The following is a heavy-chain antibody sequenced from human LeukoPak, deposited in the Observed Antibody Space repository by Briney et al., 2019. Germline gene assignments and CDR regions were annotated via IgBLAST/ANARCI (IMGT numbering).Heavy chain of an antibody. D-gene: IGHD3-22*01. J-gene: IGHJ4*02. CDR2: IREDGSEK. CDR1: VFTFSDYW. V-gene: IGHV3-7*01. CDR3: ARGSGYYDSSGYWN. Sequence: GGSLRLSCETSVFTFSDYWMSWVRQTPGKGLEWVANIREDGSEKYYVDSVKGRFTISRDNAKNSLYLQMNSLRAEDTAVYYCARGSGYYDSSGYWNWGQGTLVTVSS.